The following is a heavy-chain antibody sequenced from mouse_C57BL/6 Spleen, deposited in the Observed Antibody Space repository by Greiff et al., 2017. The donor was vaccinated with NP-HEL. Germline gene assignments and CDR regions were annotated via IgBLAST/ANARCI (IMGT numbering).Heavy chain of an antibody. CDR3: ARWDDGFYYYAMDY. Sequence: VQLQQSGAELVKPGASVKLSCKASGYTFTSYWMHWVKQRPGRGLEWIGRIDPNSGGTKYNEKFKSKATLTVDKPSSTAYMQLSSLTSEDSAVYYCARWDDGFYYYAMDYWGQGTSVTVSS. V-gene: IGHV1-72*01. D-gene: IGHD2-3*01. CDR1: GYTFTSYW. J-gene: IGHJ4*01. CDR2: IDPNSGGT.